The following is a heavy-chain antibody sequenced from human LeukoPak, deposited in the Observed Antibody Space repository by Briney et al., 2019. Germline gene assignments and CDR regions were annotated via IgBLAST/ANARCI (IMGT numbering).Heavy chain of an antibody. J-gene: IGHJ4*02. D-gene: IGHD6-19*01. CDR2: IYPGDSDA. Sequence: GESLEISCKGSGSLFTSYWIGWVRQLPGKGLEWMGIIYPGDSDARYSLSFQGQVTISADKSVSTAYLQWSSLKASDTAMYYCARHKVGSSGTLDYWGQGTLVTVSS. V-gene: IGHV5-51*01. CDR1: GSLFTSYW. CDR3: ARHKVGSSGTLDY.